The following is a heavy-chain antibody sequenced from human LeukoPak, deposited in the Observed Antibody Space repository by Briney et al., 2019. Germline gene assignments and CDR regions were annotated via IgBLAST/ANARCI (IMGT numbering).Heavy chain of an antibody. CDR2: IYYSGST. J-gene: IGHJ5*02. Sequence: PSETLSLTCTVSGGSISSYYWSWIRQPPGKGLEWIGYIYYSGSTNYNPSLKSRVTISVDTSKNQFSLKLSSVTAADTAVYYCAREVLESLDSWGQGTLVTVSS. D-gene: IGHD2/OR15-2a*01. V-gene: IGHV4-59*12. CDR3: AREVLESLDS. CDR1: GGSISSYY.